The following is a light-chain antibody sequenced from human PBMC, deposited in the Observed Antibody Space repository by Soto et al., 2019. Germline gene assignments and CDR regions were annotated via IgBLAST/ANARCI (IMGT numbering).Light chain of an antibody. CDR1: QSVNSN. V-gene: IGKV3-15*01. CDR2: GAS. Sequence: EIVMTQSPATLSVSPGERATLSCRASQSVNSNLAWYQQKPGQAPRLVIYGASNRATGIPARFSGSGSGTEFALTISSLQSEDIAVYYCQQYNNWPPLTFGGGTKVEIK. CDR3: QQYNNWPPLT. J-gene: IGKJ4*01.